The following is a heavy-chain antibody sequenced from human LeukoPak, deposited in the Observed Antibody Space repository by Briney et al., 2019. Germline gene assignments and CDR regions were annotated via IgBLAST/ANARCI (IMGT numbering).Heavy chain of an antibody. CDR1: GGSISSYY. CDR2: IYYSGST. D-gene: IGHD5-24*01. V-gene: IGHV4-59*01. CDR3: ARDALEGFDY. J-gene: IGHJ4*02. Sequence: KPSETLSLTCTVSGGSISSYYWSWIRQPPGKGLEWIGYIYYSGSTNYNPSLKSRVTISVDTSKNQFSLKLSSVTAADTAVYYCARDALEGFDYWGQGTLATVSS.